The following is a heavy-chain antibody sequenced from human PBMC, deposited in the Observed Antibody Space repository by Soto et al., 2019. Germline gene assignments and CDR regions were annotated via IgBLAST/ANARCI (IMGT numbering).Heavy chain of an antibody. CDR2: INPNSGGT. D-gene: IGHD3-9*01. Sequence: QVQLVQSGAEVKKPGASVRVSCKTSGYSFAGHYLHWVRQAPGQGLDWMGWINPNSGGTIYAQRFQGRVTMTRDTSISTAYMVLTSLRSDDTAVYYCARDSNYDILTGYSRNAFDMWGRGTVVTVSS. CDR3: ARDSNYDILTGYSRNAFDM. J-gene: IGHJ3*02. CDR1: GYSFAGHY. V-gene: IGHV1-2*02.